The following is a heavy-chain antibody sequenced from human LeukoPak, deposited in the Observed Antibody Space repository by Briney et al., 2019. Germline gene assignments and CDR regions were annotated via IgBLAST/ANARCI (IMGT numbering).Heavy chain of an antibody. Sequence: SETLSLTCSVSGDSISSDYWSWIRQLAGKGLEWIGRIYTTGSTNYNPSLKSRVTISVDTSKNQFSLKLSSVTAADTAVYYCASLLDTLNYDFWSGYLDYWGQGTLVTVSS. J-gene: IGHJ4*02. CDR2: IYTTGST. V-gene: IGHV4-4*07. CDR3: ASLLDTLNYDFWSGYLDY. CDR1: GDSISSDY. D-gene: IGHD3-3*01.